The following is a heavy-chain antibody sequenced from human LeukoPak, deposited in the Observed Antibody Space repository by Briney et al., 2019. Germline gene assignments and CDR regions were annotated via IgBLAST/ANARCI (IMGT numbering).Heavy chain of an antibody. CDR2: ISYDGSNK. CDR3: AKDRWYTAMGLFDY. J-gene: IGHJ4*02. Sequence: GGSLRLSCAASGFTFSSYGMHWVRQAPGKGLEWVAVISYDGSNKYYADSVKGRFTISRDNSKNTLYLQMNSLRAEDTAVYYCAKDRWYTAMGLFDYWGQGTLVTVSS. CDR1: GFTFSSYG. V-gene: IGHV3-30*18. D-gene: IGHD5-18*01.